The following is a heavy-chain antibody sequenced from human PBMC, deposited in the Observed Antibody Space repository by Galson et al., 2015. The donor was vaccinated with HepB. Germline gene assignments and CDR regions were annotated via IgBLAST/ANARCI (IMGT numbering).Heavy chain of an antibody. Sequence: QSGAEVKKPGASVKVSCKASGYKFTNYNIHWIRQAPGQGLEWMARINPRGGDTTFSQTFRDRVTVTSETSTSTVYMEMNSLTSEDAAVYYCSRFDYYFGLDVWGQGTTVIVSS. CDR3: SRFDYYFGLDV. V-gene: IGHV1-46*03. J-gene: IGHJ6*02. CDR2: INPRGGDT. CDR1: GYKFTNYN.